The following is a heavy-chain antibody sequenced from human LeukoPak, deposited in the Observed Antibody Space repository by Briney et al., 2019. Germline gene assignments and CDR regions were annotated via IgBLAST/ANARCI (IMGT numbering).Heavy chain of an antibody. J-gene: IGHJ4*02. Sequence: SETLSLTCTVSGGSISSYYWSWIRQPPGKGLEWIGEINHSGSTNYNPSLKSRVTISVDTSKNQFSLKLSSVTAADTAVYYCAGNPSMVRGVIKDYWGQGTLVTVSS. V-gene: IGHV4-34*01. D-gene: IGHD3-10*01. CDR1: GGSISSYY. CDR3: AGNPSMVRGVIKDY. CDR2: INHSGST.